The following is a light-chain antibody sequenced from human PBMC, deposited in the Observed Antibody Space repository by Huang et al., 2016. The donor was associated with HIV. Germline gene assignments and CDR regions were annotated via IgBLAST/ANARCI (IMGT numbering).Light chain of an antibody. V-gene: IGKV1-NL1*01. CDR2: AAY. Sequence: DIQMTQSTSSLSASVGDRVTITCRASQDISSSLAWYQQKPGKAPKLLLYAAYTLESGVPSRFSGSGSGTDYTLTISSLQPEDFATYYCQQYYTIRAFGQGTKVEIK. J-gene: IGKJ1*01. CDR1: QDISSS. CDR3: QQYYTIRA.